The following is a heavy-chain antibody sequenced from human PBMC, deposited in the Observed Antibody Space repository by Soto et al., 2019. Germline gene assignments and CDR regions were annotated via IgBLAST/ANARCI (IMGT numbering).Heavy chain of an antibody. Sequence: SETLSLTCAVYGGSFSGYYWTWIRQPPGTGLEWIGEINHSGSTNYNPSLKSRVTISVDTSKNSLYLQMNSLRAEDTAVYYCAGYPGIAVADPYYYGMDVWGQGTTVTVSS. CDR3: AGYPGIAVADPYYYGMDV. V-gene: IGHV4-34*01. D-gene: IGHD6-19*01. J-gene: IGHJ6*02. CDR1: GGSFSGYY. CDR2: INHSGST.